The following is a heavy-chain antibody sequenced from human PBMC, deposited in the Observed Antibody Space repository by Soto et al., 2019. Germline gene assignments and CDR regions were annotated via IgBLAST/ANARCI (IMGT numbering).Heavy chain of an antibody. CDR3: ARVDDSDGYPYYYEGMDV. Sequence: GGSLRLSCAASGFTFSDYYMILIRQAPGKGLEWVSYIGSSGSTIYYADSVKGRFTISRDNAKNSLYLQMNSLRAEETAVYDCARVDDSDGYPYYYEGMDVWGQATTVTV. V-gene: IGHV3-11*01. CDR1: GFTFSDYY. CDR2: IGSSGSTI. D-gene: IGHD3-22*01. J-gene: IGHJ6*02.